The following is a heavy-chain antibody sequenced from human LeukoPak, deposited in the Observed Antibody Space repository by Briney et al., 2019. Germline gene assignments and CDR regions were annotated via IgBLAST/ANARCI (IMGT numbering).Heavy chain of an antibody. V-gene: IGHV3-9*01. CDR3: AKGRELDYYYYGMDV. CDR2: ISWNRGSI. CDR1: GFTLDDYA. D-gene: IGHD1-26*01. J-gene: IGHJ6*02. Sequence: GRSLRLSCAASGFTLDDYAMHWVRHAPGKGLEWVSGISWNRGSIGYADSVKGRFTISRDNAKNSLYLQMNRLRAEDTALYYCAKGRELDYYYYGMDVWGQATTVNVSS.